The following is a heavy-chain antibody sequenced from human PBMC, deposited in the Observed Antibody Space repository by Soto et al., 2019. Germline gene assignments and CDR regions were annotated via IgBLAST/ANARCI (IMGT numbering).Heavy chain of an antibody. J-gene: IGHJ4*02. CDR2: IRGKANSYAT. Sequence: EVQLVVSGGGLVQPGGSLKLSCAASGFTFSGSAMHWVRQDSGKGLEWVGRIRGKANSYATAYAASVKGRFTISRDDSKNMAYLQMNSLKTEDTAVYYCTTHPGYSHGFGYWGQGTLVTVSS. V-gene: IGHV3-73*02. D-gene: IGHD6-13*01. CDR1: GFTFSGSA. CDR3: TTHPGYSHGFGY.